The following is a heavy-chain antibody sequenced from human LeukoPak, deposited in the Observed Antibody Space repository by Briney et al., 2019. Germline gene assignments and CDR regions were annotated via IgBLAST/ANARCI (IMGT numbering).Heavy chain of an antibody. CDR3: ARYSSSWALRY. J-gene: IGHJ4*02. Sequence: GGSLRLSCAASGFTFSSYAMHWVRQAPGKGLEWVAVISYDGSNKYYADSVKGRFTISRDNSKNTLYLQMNSLRAEDTAVYYCARYSSSWALRYWGQGTLVTVSS. D-gene: IGHD6-13*01. V-gene: IGHV3-30*01. CDR1: GFTFSSYA. CDR2: ISYDGSNK.